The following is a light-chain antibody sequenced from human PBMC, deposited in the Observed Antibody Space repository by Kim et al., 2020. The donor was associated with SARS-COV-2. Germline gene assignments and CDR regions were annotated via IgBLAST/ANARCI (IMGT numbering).Light chain of an antibody. Sequence: EIVLTQSPGTLSLSPGERATLSCRASQSVTSSYLAWYQQTPGHAPRLLIYGASSRATGIPDRFSGSGSRTYFTITISRLEPEDFAVYYCQQYGSSHTFGQGTRLEIK. J-gene: IGKJ5*01. V-gene: IGKV3-20*01. CDR1: QSVTSSY. CDR2: GAS. CDR3: QQYGSSHT.